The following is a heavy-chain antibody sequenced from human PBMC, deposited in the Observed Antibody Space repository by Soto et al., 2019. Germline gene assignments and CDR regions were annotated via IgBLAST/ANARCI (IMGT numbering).Heavy chain of an antibody. CDR2: ISAYNGNT. CDR1: GYTFTSYG. J-gene: IGHJ5*02. Sequence: QVQLVQSGAEVKKPGASVKVSCKASGYTFTSYGISWVRQAPGQGLEWMGWISAYNGNTNYAQKLQGRVTMTTDTATSTGYMELRSLRSDDTAVYYCARPITMVRGVITGWFDPWGPGTLVTVSS. V-gene: IGHV1-18*01. D-gene: IGHD3-10*01. CDR3: ARPITMVRGVITGWFDP.